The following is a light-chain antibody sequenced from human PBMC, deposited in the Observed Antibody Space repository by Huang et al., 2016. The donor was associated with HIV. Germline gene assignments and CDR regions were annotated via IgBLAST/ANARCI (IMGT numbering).Light chain of an antibody. V-gene: IGKV3-15*01. J-gene: IGKJ5*01. CDR2: GAS. CDR1: QSGTNN. Sequence: EIVMTQSPATLSVSPGERVTPSCRASQSGTNNFAWYQQKPGQAPRLLIYGASSRSTDIPARFSGSVSGTEFTLTISSLQSEDFGVYYCQQYHYWPPVTFGQGTRLEIK. CDR3: QQYHYWPPVT.